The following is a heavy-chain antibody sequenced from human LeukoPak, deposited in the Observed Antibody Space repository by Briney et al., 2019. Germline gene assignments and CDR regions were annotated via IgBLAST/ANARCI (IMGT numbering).Heavy chain of an antibody. CDR1: GGSISSYY. V-gene: IGHV4-59*08. D-gene: IGHD1-26*01. Sequence: SETLSLTCTVSGGSISSYYWTWIRQPPGKGLEWIGYIYFSGSTNYNPSLKSRVTISVDTSKNQFSLKVSSVTAADTAAYYCARRAKWDWYFDYWGQGTLVTVSS. CDR3: ARRAKWDWYFDY. CDR2: IYFSGST. J-gene: IGHJ4*02.